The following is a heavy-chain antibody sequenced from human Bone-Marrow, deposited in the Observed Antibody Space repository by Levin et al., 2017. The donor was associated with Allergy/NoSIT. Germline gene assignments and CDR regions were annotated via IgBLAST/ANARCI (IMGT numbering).Heavy chain of an antibody. J-gene: IGHJ3*01. D-gene: IGHD6-19*01. Sequence: SETLSLTCTVSGGSISIYYWSWIRQPPGKGLEWIGYIYYTGRTNYNPALKSRVTISVETSKNQFSLKLSSVTAADTAVYYCARDRWQVAGTDHDAFDFWGQGTMVTVSS. V-gene: IGHV4-59*01. CDR2: IYYTGRT. CDR1: GGSISIYY. CDR3: ARDRWQVAGTDHDAFDF.